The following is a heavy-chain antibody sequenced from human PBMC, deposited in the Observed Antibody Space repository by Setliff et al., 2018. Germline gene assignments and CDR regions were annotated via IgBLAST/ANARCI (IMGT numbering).Heavy chain of an antibody. CDR3: ARGGGTSNYYYYYMDV. CDR2: ISYDGSNK. Sequence: SCKVSGYRLIEVSMHWVRQAPGKGLEWVAVISYDGSNKYYADSVKGRFTISRDNSKNTLYLQLNSLTAEDTAVYYCARGGGTSNYYYYYMDVWGKGTTVTVSS. D-gene: IGHD2-15*01. J-gene: IGHJ6*03. V-gene: IGHV3-30*04. CDR1: GYRLIEVS.